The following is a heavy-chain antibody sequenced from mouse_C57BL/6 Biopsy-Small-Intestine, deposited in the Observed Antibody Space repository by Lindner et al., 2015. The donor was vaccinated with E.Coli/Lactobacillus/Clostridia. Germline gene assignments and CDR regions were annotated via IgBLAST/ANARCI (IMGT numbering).Heavy chain of an antibody. CDR3: ARVCGSDCYCPHGDCDY. Sequence: SVKVSCKASGGTFGSYTITWVRQAPGQGLEWMGGFIPVFGTANYAQKFQGRVTITADKSTSIAYMELNSLKSEDTAVYYCARVCGSDCYCPHGDCDYWGQGTLVTVSS. V-gene: IGHV1-74*01. CDR1: GGTFGSYT. J-gene: IGHJ4*01. D-gene: IGHD2-13*01. CDR2: FIPVFGTA.